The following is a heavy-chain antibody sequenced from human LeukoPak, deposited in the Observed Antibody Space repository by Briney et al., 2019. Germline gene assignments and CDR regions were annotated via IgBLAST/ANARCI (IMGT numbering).Heavy chain of an antibody. CDR1: GGSFSGYY. CDR3: ARGRQDVTMIVVVMTAVSYYLDV. D-gene: IGHD3-22*01. J-gene: IGHJ6*03. CDR2: MNPSGST. V-gene: IGHV4-34*01. Sequence: SETLSLTYAVYGGSFSGYYWTWIRQTPEKGLEWIGEMNPSGSTNYNPSLKSRVTISVDTSKNQFSLELSSVTAADTAVYYCARGRQDVTMIVVVMTAVSYYLDVWGKGTTVTVS.